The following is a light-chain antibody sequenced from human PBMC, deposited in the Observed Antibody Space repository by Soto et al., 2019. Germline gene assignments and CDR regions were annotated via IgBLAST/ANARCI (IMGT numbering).Light chain of an antibody. CDR3: QHHGT. J-gene: IGKJ1*01. CDR2: KAS. CDR1: QSISSW. Sequence: DIQMTQSPSTLSASVGDRVTITCRASQSISSWLAWYQQKPGKAPMLLIYKASSLESGVPSRFSGSGSGTEFTLTISSLQPDDFATYYCQHHGTFGQGTKVEIK. V-gene: IGKV1-5*03.